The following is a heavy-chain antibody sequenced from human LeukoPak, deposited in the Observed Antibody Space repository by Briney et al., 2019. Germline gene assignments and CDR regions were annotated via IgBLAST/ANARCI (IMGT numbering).Heavy chain of an antibody. CDR1: GYTFTSYG. D-gene: IGHD2/OR15-2a*01. CDR3: SRERRSMAYFVY. CDR2: ISAYNGNT. J-gene: IGHJ4*02. V-gene: IGHV1-18*01. Sequence: ASVKVSRKASGYTFTSYGISWVRQAPAQGQEWMGWISAYNGNTNYAHKLQGRVTMTTDTSTSTAYMDLRSLSHDATAAYVCSRERRSMAYFVYWGEGALVTVSS.